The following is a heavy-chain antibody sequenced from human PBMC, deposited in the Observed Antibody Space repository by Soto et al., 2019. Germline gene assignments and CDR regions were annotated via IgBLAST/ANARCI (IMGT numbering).Heavy chain of an antibody. CDR3: ARAPITMIVVLTDQYYFDY. V-gene: IGHV3-23*01. J-gene: IGHJ4*02. CDR2: ISGSGGST. Sequence: GGSLRLSCAASGFTFSSYAMNWVRQAPGKGLEWVSAISGSGGSTYYGDSVKGRFTISRDNSKNTLYLQMNSLRAEDTAVYYCARAPITMIVVLTDQYYFDYWGQGTLVTVSS. D-gene: IGHD3-22*01. CDR1: GFTFSSYA.